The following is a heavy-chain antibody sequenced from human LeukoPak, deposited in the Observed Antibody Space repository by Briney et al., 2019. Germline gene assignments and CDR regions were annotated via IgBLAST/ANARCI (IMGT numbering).Heavy chain of an antibody. CDR1: GGSISSYY. CDR3: AKLVVPAATASHYYYYMDV. D-gene: IGHD2-2*01. J-gene: IGHJ6*03. V-gene: IGHV4-59*08. Sequence: PSETLSLTCTVSGGSISSYYWSWIRQPPGKGLEWIGYIYYSGSTNYNPSLKSRVTISVDTSKNQFSLKLSSVTAADTAVYYCAKLVVPAATASHYYYYMDVWGKGTTVTVSS. CDR2: IYYSGST.